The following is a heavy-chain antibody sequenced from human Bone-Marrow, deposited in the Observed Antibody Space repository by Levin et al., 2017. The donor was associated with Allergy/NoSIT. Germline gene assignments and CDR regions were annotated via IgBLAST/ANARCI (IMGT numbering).Heavy chain of an antibody. Sequence: GASLRLSCAASGFTFSNPWMSWVRQVPGKGLEWVGRVKSKTDGGTTDYAAPVKGRFTISRDDSKNTLYLQMNSLKIEDTAVYYCHVYDSGGYYLFSDQYDGMDGWGQGTTVTVSS. V-gene: IGHV3-15*01. CDR1: GFTFSNPW. D-gene: IGHD3-22*01. CDR3: HVYDSGGYYLFSDQYDGMDG. J-gene: IGHJ6*02. CDR2: VKSKTDGGTT.